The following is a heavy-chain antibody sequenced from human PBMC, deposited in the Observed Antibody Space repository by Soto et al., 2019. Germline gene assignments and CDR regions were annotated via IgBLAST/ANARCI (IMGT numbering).Heavy chain of an antibody. V-gene: IGHV6-1*01. J-gene: IGHJ3*02. CDR1: GDSVSSNSAA. CDR3: ARVFVVVPAAFVGDSFDI. CDR2: TYYRSKWYN. D-gene: IGHD2-2*01. Sequence: SQTLSLTCAISGDSVSSNSAAWNWIRQSPSRGLEWLGRTYYRSKWYNDYAVSVKSRITINPDTSKNQFSLQLNSMTPEDTAVDYFARVFVVVPAAFVGDSFDIWGQGKMVTVSS.